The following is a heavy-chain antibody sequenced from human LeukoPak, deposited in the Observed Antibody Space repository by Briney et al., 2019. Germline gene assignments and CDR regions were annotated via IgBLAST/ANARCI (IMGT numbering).Heavy chain of an antibody. CDR2: ISTDGTTT. Sequence: GGSLRLSCAASGFPFRSHWMHWVRQVPGKGLVWVSHISTDGTTTNYADSVKGRFTISGDNAKDTLYLQLNSLRAEDTAIYYCARSLGYSSGGWGQGTLVTVSS. CDR3: ARSLGYSSGG. CDR1: GFPFRSHW. V-gene: IGHV3-74*01. J-gene: IGHJ4*02. D-gene: IGHD2-15*01.